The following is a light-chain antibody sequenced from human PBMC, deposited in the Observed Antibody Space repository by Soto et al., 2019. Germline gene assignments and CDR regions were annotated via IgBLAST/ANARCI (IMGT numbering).Light chain of an antibody. J-gene: IGKJ1*01. CDR3: QHYNSYSEA. V-gene: IGKV1-5*03. CDR1: QSINIW. CDR2: QAS. Sequence: DIPMTQSPSTLSASVGDRVTITCRASQSINIWLAWYQQKPGKAPKPLIYQASTLESGVPSRFSGSGSGTEFTLTISSLQPDDFATYYCQHYNSYSEAFGQGTKVDIK.